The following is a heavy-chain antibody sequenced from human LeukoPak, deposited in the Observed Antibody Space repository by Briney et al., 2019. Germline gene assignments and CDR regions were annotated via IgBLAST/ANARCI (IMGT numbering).Heavy chain of an antibody. Sequence: GGSLRLSCAASGFTFSNYAMTWVRQAPGKGLEWVSLISGDGGSTYYADSVKGRFTISRDNSKNSLYLQMNSLRTEDTALYYCAKEDSNLAFDYWGQGTLVTVSS. J-gene: IGHJ4*02. V-gene: IGHV3-43*02. D-gene: IGHD3-22*01. CDR1: GFTFSNYA. CDR2: ISGDGGST. CDR3: AKEDSNLAFDY.